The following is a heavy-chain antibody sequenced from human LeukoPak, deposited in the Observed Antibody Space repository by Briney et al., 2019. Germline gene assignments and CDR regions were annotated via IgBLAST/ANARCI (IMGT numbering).Heavy chain of an antibody. J-gene: IGHJ4*02. V-gene: IGHV1-2*02. Sequence: ASVKVSCKASGYTFTGYYMHWVRQAPGQGLERMGWINPNSGGTNYAQKFQGRVTMTRDTSISTAYMELSRLRSDDTAVYYCARDQFVPYYYDSSGYYIYFDYWGQGTLVTVSS. D-gene: IGHD3-22*01. CDR1: GYTFTGYY. CDR2: INPNSGGT. CDR3: ARDQFVPYYYDSSGYYIYFDY.